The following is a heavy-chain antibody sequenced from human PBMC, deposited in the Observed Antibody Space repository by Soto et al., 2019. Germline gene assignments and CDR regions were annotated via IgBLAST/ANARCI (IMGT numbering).Heavy chain of an antibody. V-gene: IGHV1-18*01. CDR1: GYTFTNYA. D-gene: IGHD1-26*01. Sequence: GASVKVSSKASGYTFTNYAIGGLRQAPGQGLEWMGWISAYSGNTNYAQNLQGRVSMTTDTSTSTAYMELRSLRSDDTAVYYCARRSSSGRHHYYYGLDVWGQGTTVTVS. CDR3: ARRSSSGRHHYYYGLDV. CDR2: ISAYSGNT. J-gene: IGHJ6*02.